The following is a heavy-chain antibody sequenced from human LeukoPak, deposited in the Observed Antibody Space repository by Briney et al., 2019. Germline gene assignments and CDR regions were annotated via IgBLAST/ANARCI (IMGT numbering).Heavy chain of an antibody. J-gene: IGHJ6*02. V-gene: IGHV1-18*04. CDR1: GYTFTGYY. CDR3: ARVVVYGSGSPYYYYYGMDV. D-gene: IGHD3-10*01. Sequence: ASVKVSCKASGYTFTGYYMHWVRQAPGQGLEWMGWISAYNGNTNYAQNLQGRVTMTTDTSTSTAYMELRSLRSDDTAVYYCARVVVYGSGSPYYYYYGMDVWGQGTTVTVSS. CDR2: ISAYNGNT.